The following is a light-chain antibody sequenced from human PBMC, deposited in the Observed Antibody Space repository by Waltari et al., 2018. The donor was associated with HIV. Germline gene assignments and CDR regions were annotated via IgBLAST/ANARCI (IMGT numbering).Light chain of an antibody. J-gene: IGLJ3*02. CDR3: AAWDDSLSGRV. Sequence: QSVLTQPPSASGTPGQRVTISCSGSSSNIGRSYIYWIQPLPGTAPKLLIYGSNQRPSGVPDRFSGSKSGTSASLAISGLRSEDEADYYCAAWDDSLSGRVFGGGTKLTVL. CDR2: GSN. CDR1: SSNIGRSY. V-gene: IGLV1-47*01.